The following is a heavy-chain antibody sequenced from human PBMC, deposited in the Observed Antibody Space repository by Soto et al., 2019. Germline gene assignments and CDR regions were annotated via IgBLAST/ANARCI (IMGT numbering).Heavy chain of an antibody. D-gene: IGHD2-21*01. CDR2: IYYSGST. J-gene: IGHJ5*02. V-gene: IGHV4-59*01. Sequence: SETLSLTCTVSGGSISSYYWSWIRQPPGKGLEWTGYIYYSGSTNYNPSLKSRVTISVDTSKNQFSLKLSSVTAADTAVYYCARAFLLKFDPWGQGTLVTVSS. CDR1: GGSISSYY. CDR3: ARAFLLKFDP.